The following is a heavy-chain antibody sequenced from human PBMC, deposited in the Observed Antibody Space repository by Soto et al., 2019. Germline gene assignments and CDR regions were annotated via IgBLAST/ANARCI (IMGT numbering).Heavy chain of an antibody. CDR1: GGSISSSNW. J-gene: IGHJ6*02. D-gene: IGHD6-13*01. Sequence: PSETLSLTCAVSGGSISSSNWWSWVRQPPGKGLEWIGEIYHSGSTNYNPSLKSRVTISVDKSKNQFSLKLSSVTAADTAVYYCARGGGSSWLAPFYYYYGMDVWGQGTTVTVSS. CDR2: IYHSGST. V-gene: IGHV4-4*02. CDR3: ARGGGSSWLAPFYYYYGMDV.